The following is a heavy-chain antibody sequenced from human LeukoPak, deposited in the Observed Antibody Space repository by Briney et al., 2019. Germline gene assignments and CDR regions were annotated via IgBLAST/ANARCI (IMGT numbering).Heavy chain of an antibody. D-gene: IGHD4-11*01. CDR2: IYYSGST. CDR1: GGSISSLY. Sequence: SETLSLTCSVSGGSISSLYWCWIRQPPGKGLEWIGYIYYSGSTNYNPSLKSRVTISVDTSKNQFSLNLTSVTAADTAVYYCARCNSNYVSWFDPWGQGTLVTVSS. J-gene: IGHJ5*02. V-gene: IGHV4-59*11. CDR3: ARCNSNYVSWFDP.